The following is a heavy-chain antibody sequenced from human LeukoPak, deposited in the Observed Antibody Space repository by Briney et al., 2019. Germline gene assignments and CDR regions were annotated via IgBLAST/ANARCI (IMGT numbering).Heavy chain of an antibody. CDR3: ATSCSSTSCYTGYYYYYGMDV. CDR2: IYSGGST. CDR1: GFTFSDYY. J-gene: IGHJ6*02. D-gene: IGHD2-2*02. Sequence: PGGSLRLSCAASGFTFSDYYMSWIRQAPGKGLEWVSVIYSGGSTYYADSVKGRFTISRDNSKNTLYLQMNSLRAEDTAVYYCATSCSSTSCYTGYYYYYGMDVWGQGTTVTVSS. V-gene: IGHV3-66*01.